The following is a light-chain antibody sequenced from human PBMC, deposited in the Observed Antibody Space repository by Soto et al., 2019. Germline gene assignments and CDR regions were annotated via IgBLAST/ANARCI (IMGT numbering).Light chain of an antibody. CDR3: QQYNGYSGYT. CDR1: QSISSW. J-gene: IGKJ2*01. Sequence: DIQMTQSPSTLSASVGDRVTITCRASQSISSWLAWYQQKPGKAPKLLIYQASSLESGVTSRFSGSGSGTEFTLTISSLQPDDFATYYCQQYNGYSGYTFGQGTKLEIK. CDR2: QAS. V-gene: IGKV1-5*03.